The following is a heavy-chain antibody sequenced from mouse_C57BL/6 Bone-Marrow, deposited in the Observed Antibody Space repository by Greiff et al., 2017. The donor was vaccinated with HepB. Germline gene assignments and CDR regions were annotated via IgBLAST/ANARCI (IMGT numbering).Heavy chain of an antibody. V-gene: IGHV6-3*01. Sequence: EVQLVESGGGLVQPGGSMKLSCVASGFTFSNYWMNWVRQSPEKGLEWVAQIRLKSDNYATHYAESVKGRFTISRDYSKSSVYLQMNNLTAEDTGIYYCTRGGDNAFAYWGQGTLVTVSA. CDR2: IRLKSDNYAT. J-gene: IGHJ3*01. D-gene: IGHD1-3*01. CDR1: GFTFSNYW. CDR3: TRGGDNAFAY.